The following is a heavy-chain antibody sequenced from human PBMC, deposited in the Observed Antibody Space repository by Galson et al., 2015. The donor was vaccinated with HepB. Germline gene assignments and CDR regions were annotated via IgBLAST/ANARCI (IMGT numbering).Heavy chain of an antibody. CDR1: GSNFAISW. Sequence: QSGAEVKKPGESLKISCKGSGSNFAISWIGWVRQMPGKGLEWMGIIYPADSDTRYSPSFQGQVTISTDKSISTAYLQWSSLKASDTAMYYCASLRGADPLGFDYWGQGTLVTVSS. J-gene: IGHJ4*02. CDR3: ASLRGADPLGFDY. CDR2: IYPADSDT. V-gene: IGHV5-51*01. D-gene: IGHD3-16*01.